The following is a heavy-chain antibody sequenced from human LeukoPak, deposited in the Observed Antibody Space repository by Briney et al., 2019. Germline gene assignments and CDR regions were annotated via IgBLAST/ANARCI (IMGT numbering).Heavy chain of an antibody. V-gene: IGHV3-73*01. CDR2: IRSTTDA. CDR3: TRLRHSNTDYYYYYGMDV. CDR1: GFTFSGSA. Sequence: GGSLRLSCEASGFTFSGSAMHWVRQASGKGLEWVGRIRSTTDAAYAASVKGRFTISRDDSKNTAYLQMNSLKTEDTAVYYCTRLRHSNTDYYYYYGMDVWGQGTTVTVSS. D-gene: IGHD2/OR15-2a*01. J-gene: IGHJ6*02.